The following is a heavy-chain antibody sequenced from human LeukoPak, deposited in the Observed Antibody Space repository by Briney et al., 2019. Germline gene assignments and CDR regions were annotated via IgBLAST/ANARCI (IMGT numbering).Heavy chain of an antibody. Sequence: ASVKVSCKASGGTFSSYAISWVRQAPGQGLEWMGGIIPIFGTTNYAQKFQGRVTITADESTSTAYMELSSLRSEDTAVYFCARSHYNSYWDNGPHYYYYYMDVWAKGPRSPSP. CDR2: IIPIFGTT. CDR1: GGTFSSYA. CDR3: ARSHYNSYWDNGPHYYYYYMDV. J-gene: IGHJ6*03. D-gene: IGHD1/OR15-1a*01. V-gene: IGHV1-69*13.